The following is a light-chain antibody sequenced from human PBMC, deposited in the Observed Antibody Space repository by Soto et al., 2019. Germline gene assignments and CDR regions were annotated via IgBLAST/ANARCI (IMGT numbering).Light chain of an antibody. J-gene: IGLJ2*01. Sequence: QSALTQPASVSGSPGQSITISCTGTSSDIGRYNLVSWYQQHPGKAPKLIIYEDTERPSGVSDRFSGSKSGNTASLTISGLQAEDEADYYCCSYAGGASVGFGGGTKLTVL. V-gene: IGLV2-23*01. CDR3: CSYAGGASVG. CDR2: EDT. CDR1: SSDIGRYNL.